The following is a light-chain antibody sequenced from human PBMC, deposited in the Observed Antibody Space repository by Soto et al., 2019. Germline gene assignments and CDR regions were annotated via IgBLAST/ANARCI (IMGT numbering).Light chain of an antibody. J-gene: IGLJ1*01. Sequence: QSLLTHPPSVSVAPGQRVAISCTGSSSNIGAEYDVHLYQQLPGTAPKRLIYGDNNRPSGVPDRFSGSKSGTSASLAITGLQPEDEADYYCQSYDSSLTTFVFGTGTKVTVL. CDR1: SSNIGAEYD. CDR2: GDN. CDR3: QSYDSSLTTFV. V-gene: IGLV1-40*01.